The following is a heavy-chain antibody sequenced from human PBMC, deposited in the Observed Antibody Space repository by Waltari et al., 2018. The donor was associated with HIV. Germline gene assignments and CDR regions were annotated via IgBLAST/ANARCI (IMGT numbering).Heavy chain of an antibody. J-gene: IGHJ4*02. D-gene: IGHD4-17*01. CDR3: ARALTNFGGF. CDR1: GFTSSSFS. V-gene: IGHV3-21*01. Sequence: VQLVESGGGLVKPGGSLRLCCAGSGFTSSSFSMNWVRQAPGKGLELVASISSGSSFIDYADSVKGRFTISRDNAKNSLYLQMKSLRVEDTALYYCARALTNFGGFWGQGTLVTVSS. CDR2: ISSGSSFI.